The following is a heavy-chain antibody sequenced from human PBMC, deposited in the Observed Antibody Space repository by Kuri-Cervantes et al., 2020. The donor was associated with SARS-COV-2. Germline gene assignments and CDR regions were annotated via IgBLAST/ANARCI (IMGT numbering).Heavy chain of an antibody. V-gene: IGHV4-59*08. Sequence: SQTLSLTCAVSGGSISSYYWSWIRQPPGKGLEWIGYIYYSGSTNYDPSLKSRVTISVDTSKDQFSLKLSSVTAADTAVYYCARMDSSGYPYGMDVWGQGTTVTVSS. CDR3: ARMDSSGYPYGMDV. D-gene: IGHD3-22*01. J-gene: IGHJ6*02. CDR1: GGSISSYY. CDR2: IYYSGST.